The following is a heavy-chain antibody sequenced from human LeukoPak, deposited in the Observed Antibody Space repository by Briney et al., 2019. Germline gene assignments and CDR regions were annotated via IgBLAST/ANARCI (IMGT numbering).Heavy chain of an antibody. V-gene: IGHV3-7*05. D-gene: IGHD5-12*01. Sequence: GGSLRLSCAASGFTFSHYWMAWVRQAPGKGLEWVGKINEDGSGKYYVDFVKGRFTISRDNAKNSLYLQMDSLRVEDSALYYCARYNAYAMAYWGQGTVVTVSS. CDR1: GFTFSHYW. CDR3: ARYNAYAMAY. J-gene: IGHJ4*02. CDR2: INEDGSGK.